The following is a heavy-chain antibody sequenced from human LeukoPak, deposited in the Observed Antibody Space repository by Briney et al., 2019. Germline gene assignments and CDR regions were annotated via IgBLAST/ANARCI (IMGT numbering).Heavy chain of an antibody. J-gene: IGHJ4*02. CDR1: GGSISSYY. CDR3: ARLDRSSWLFDY. Sequence: NPSETLSLTCTVSGGSISSYYWSWIRQPPGKGLEWIGYIYYSGSTNYNPSLKSRVTISVDTSKNQFSLKLSSVTAADTAVYYCARLDRSSWLFDYWGQGTLVTVSS. V-gene: IGHV4-59*08. D-gene: IGHD6-13*01. CDR2: IYYSGST.